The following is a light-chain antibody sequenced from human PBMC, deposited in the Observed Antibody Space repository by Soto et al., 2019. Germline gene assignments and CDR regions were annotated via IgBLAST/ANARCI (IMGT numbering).Light chain of an antibody. J-gene: IGKJ2*01. V-gene: IGKV3-20*01. CDR2: GAS. CDR3: QQYGTSPVT. CDR1: QSVSSSY. Sequence: EIVLTQSPGTLSLSPGERATLSCRASQSVSSSYLAWYQQKPGQAPRLPIYGASSRATGIPDRFSGSGSGTDFTLTISRLEPEDFAVYYCQQYGTSPVTFGQGTKLEIK.